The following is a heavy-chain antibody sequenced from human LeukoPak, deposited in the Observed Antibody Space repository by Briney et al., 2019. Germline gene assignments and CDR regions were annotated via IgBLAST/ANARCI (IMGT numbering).Heavy chain of an antibody. CDR3: AKDLIEINYGGNSHSSY. Sequence: PGGTLRLSCAAYGFTFDDYAMHWVRQAPGKGLEWVSLISGDGDSTYYADSVKGRFTISRDNSKNSLYLQMNSLRTEDTALYYCAKDLIEINYGGNSHSSYWGQGTLVTVSS. CDR2: ISGDGDST. J-gene: IGHJ4*02. V-gene: IGHV3-43*02. D-gene: IGHD4-23*01. CDR1: GFTFDDYA.